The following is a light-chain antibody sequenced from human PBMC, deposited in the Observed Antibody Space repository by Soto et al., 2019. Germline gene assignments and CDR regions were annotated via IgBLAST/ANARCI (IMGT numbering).Light chain of an antibody. Sequence: DIQMTQSPSSVSASVGDRVTITCRASQGVGTWLAWFQQKPGEAPRILIYTASTLHSGVPSRFSGSGSGTDFTLTITSLQPEDFATYYCQQGDSFPLTFGGGTKVEIK. CDR2: TAS. CDR1: QGVGTW. CDR3: QQGDSFPLT. J-gene: IGKJ4*01. V-gene: IGKV1-12*01.